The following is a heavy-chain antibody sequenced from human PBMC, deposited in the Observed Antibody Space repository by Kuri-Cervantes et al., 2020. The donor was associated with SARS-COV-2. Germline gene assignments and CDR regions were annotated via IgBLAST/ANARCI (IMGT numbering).Heavy chain of an antibody. CDR3: AREDGKALQDPRLWDY. Sequence: GESLKISCAASGFTFSSYWMSWVRQAPGKGLEWVANTKQDGSEKYYVDSVKGRFTISRDNAKNSLYLQMNSLRAEDTAVYYCAREDGKALQDPRLWDYWGQGTLVTVSS. J-gene: IGHJ4*02. CDR2: TKQDGSEK. CDR1: GFTFSSYW. D-gene: IGHD4-11*01. V-gene: IGHV3-7*01.